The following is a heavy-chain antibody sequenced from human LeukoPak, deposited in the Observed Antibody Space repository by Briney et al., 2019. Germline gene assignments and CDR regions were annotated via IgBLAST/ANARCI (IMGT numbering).Heavy chain of an antibody. CDR3: AKDVNAHCRGDCSDY. V-gene: IGHV3-7*01. CDR1: GFTFSTYW. Sequence: PGGSLRLSCAASGFTFSTYWMSWVRQAPGKGPEWVANIKQDGSEKYYVDSVKGRFTISRDNSKNTVSLEMNCLRVEDTAVYYRAKDVNAHCRGDCSDYWGQGTVVTVSS. J-gene: IGHJ4*02. D-gene: IGHD2-21*01. CDR2: IKQDGSEK.